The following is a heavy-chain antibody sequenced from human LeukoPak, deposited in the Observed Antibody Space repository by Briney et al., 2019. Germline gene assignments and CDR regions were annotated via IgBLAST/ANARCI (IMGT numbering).Heavy chain of an antibody. Sequence: GGSLRLSCAASGFTFSSFNMIWVRQTPGKGLEWISYISSSSSTIYYADSVKGRFTISRDNAKSSLYLQMNSLRDEDTAVYYCARYPSVAATGWGRWFDHWGQGTLVTVSS. J-gene: IGHJ5*02. CDR2: ISSSSSTI. CDR1: GFTFSSFN. D-gene: IGHD6-13*01. V-gene: IGHV3-48*02. CDR3: ARYPSVAATGWGRWFDH.